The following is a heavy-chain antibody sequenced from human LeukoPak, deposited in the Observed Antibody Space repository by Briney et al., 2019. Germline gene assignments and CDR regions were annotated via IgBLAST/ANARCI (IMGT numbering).Heavy chain of an antibody. V-gene: IGHV3-23*01. Sequence: QPGGSLRLSCAASGFTFSSYAMSWVRQAPGKGLEWVSAISGSGGSTYYADSVKGRFTISRDNSKNTLYLQMNSLRAEDTAVYYCARDFLKVSWYSSGRDAFDIWGQGTMVTVSS. D-gene: IGHD6-19*01. CDR3: ARDFLKVSWYSSGRDAFDI. J-gene: IGHJ3*02. CDR2: ISGSGGST. CDR1: GFTFSSYA.